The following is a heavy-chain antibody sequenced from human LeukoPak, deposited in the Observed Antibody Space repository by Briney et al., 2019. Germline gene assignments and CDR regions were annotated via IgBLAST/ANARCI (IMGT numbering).Heavy chain of an antibody. Sequence: GGSLRLSCAASGFTVSSNYMSWVRQAPGKGLEWVSVIYSGGSTYYADSVKGRFTISRDNSKNTLYLQMNSLRAEDTAVYYCAKSPGSSGYYYFDYWGQGTLVTVSS. V-gene: IGHV3-66*01. CDR3: AKSPGSSGYYYFDY. D-gene: IGHD5-12*01. J-gene: IGHJ4*02. CDR1: GFTVSSNY. CDR2: IYSGGST.